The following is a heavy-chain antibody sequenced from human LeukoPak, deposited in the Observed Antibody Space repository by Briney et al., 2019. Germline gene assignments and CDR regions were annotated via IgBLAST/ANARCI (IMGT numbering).Heavy chain of an antibody. CDR1: GFTFSSYA. V-gene: IGHV3-30-3*01. CDR2: ISYDGSNK. D-gene: IGHD2-2*02. CDR3: ARGSPWDIVVVPAAIPIY. Sequence: GGSLRLSCAASGFTFSSYAMHWVRQAPGKGLEWVAVISYDGSNKYYVDSVKGRFTISRDNSKNTLYLQMNSLRAEDTAVYYCARGSPWDIVVVPAAIPIYWGQGTLVTVSS. J-gene: IGHJ4*02.